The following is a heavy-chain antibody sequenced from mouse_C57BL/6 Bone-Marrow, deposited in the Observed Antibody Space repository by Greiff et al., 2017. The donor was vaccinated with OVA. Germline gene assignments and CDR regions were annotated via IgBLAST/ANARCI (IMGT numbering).Heavy chain of an antibody. CDR1: GFTFSSYG. J-gene: IGHJ3*01. Sequence: EVMLVESGGDLVKPGGSLKLSCAASGFTFSSYGMSWVRQTPDKRLEWVATISSGGSYTYYPASVKGRFTISRDNAKNTLYLQMSSLKSEDTAMYYCARRDYDEAYWGQGTLVTVSA. V-gene: IGHV5-6*02. CDR3: ARRDYDEAY. CDR2: ISSGGSYT. D-gene: IGHD2-4*01.